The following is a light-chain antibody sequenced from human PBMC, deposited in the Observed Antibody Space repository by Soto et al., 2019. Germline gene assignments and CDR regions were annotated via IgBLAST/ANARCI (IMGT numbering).Light chain of an antibody. J-gene: IGKJ1*01. Sequence: DVGMTQSPLSLPVTPGQPASISCWSSQSPVYSDGNTYLYWFQQRPGQSPNRDSGVPDRFSGSGSGTDFTLKISRVEAEDAGIYYCMEGAHWPPTWTFGQGTKVEV. CDR1: QSPVYSDGNTY. V-gene: IGKV2-30*01. CDR3: MEGAHWPPTWT.